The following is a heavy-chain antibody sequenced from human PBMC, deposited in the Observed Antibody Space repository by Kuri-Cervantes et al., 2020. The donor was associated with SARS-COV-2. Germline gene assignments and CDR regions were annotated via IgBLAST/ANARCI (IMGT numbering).Heavy chain of an antibody. CDR3: ARHPVIFGVVRYPDY. V-gene: IGHV4-39*01. D-gene: IGHD3-3*01. CDR2: IYYSGST. Sequence: GSLRLSCTVSGGSISSSSYYWGWIRQPPGKGLEWIGSIYYSGSTYYNPSLKSRVTISVDTSKNQFSLKLSSVTAADTAVYYCARHPVIFGVVRYPDYWGQGTLVTVSS. CDR1: GGSISSSSYY. J-gene: IGHJ4*02.